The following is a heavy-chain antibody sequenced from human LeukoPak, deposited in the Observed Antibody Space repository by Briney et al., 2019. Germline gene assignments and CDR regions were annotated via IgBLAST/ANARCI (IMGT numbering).Heavy chain of an antibody. CDR3: ARESPPMGYCSGGSCYHAFDY. V-gene: IGHV1-69*05. D-gene: IGHD2-15*01. Sequence: ASVKVSCKASGYSFTTYGMHWVGQAPGKGLEGMGGIIPIFGTANYAQKFQGRVTMTRDMSTRTVYLELSSLRSEDTAVYYCARESPPMGYCSGGSCYHAFDYWGQGTLVTVSS. J-gene: IGHJ4*02. CDR1: GYSFTTYG. CDR2: IIPIFGTA.